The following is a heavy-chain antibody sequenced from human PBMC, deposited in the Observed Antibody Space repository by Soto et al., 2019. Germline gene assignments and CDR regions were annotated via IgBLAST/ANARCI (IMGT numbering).Heavy chain of an antibody. CDR3: AGGYSYGYNYGMDV. Sequence: ASVQVSCKAAGGTFSSYAISWGRQAPGQGLEWMGGIIPIFGTANYAQKFQGRVTITADESTSTAYMELSSLRSEDTAVYYCAGGYSYGYNYGMDVWGQGTTVTVSS. CDR1: GGTFSSYA. J-gene: IGHJ6*02. V-gene: IGHV1-69*13. CDR2: IIPIFGTA. D-gene: IGHD5-18*01.